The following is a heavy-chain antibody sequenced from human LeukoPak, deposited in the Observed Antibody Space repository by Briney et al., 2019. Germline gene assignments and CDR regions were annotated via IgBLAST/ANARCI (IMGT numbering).Heavy chain of an antibody. V-gene: IGHV4-61*05. Sequence: PSETLSLTCTVSGGSISSSSYYWGWIRQPPGKGLEWIGYIYYSGSTNYNPSLKSRVTISVDTSKNQFSLKLSSVTAADTAVYYCARDRATSHFDYWGQGTLVTVSS. CDR1: GGSISSSSYY. D-gene: IGHD3-22*01. CDR3: ARDRATSHFDY. CDR2: IYYSGST. J-gene: IGHJ4*02.